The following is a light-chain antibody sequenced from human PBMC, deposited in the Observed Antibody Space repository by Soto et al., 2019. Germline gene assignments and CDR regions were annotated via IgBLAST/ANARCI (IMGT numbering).Light chain of an antibody. CDR2: AAS. CDR3: QQLISYPIT. Sequence: DIQLTQSPSSLSASVGDRITITCRASQGLSGYLAWYQQKPGKAPKLLISAASTLRSGVPSRFSGSGSGTDFTLTISSLQPEDFATYYYQQLISYPITFGQGTRLEIK. J-gene: IGKJ5*01. V-gene: IGKV1-9*01. CDR1: QGLSGY.